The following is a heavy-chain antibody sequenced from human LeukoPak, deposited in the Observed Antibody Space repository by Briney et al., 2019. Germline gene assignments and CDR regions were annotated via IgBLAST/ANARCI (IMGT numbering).Heavy chain of an antibody. Sequence: PSETLSLTCTVSAGSISTSSYYWSWIRQPPWKGLEWIGEINDSGSTNYNPSLKRRVTISVDTSKNTFSLKLSSVTAADTAVYYCARRPGNSGSYANYYYYMDVWGKGTTVTISS. J-gene: IGHJ6*03. D-gene: IGHD1-26*01. V-gene: IGHV4-39*07. CDR1: AGSISTSSYY. CDR2: INDSGST. CDR3: ARRPGNSGSYANYYYYMDV.